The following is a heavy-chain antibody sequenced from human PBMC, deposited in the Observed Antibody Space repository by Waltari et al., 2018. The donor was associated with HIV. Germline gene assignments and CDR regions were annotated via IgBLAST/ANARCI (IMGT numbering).Heavy chain of an antibody. V-gene: IGHV4-38-2*02. Sequence: QVQLQESGPGLVKPSETLSLTCTVSGYSISSGYYWGWIRQPPGKGLEWIGSIYHSGSTYYNPSLKSRVTISVDTSKNQFSLKLSSVTAADTAVYYCARDEEVGATDYWGQGTLVTVSS. J-gene: IGHJ4*02. D-gene: IGHD1-26*01. CDR3: ARDEEVGATDY. CDR2: IYHSGST. CDR1: GYSISSGYY.